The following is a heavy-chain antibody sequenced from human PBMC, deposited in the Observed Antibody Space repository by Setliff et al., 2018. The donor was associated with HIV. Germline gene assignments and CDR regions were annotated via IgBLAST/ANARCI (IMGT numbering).Heavy chain of an antibody. CDR1: GYTFSSYY. Sequence: ASVKVSCKTSGYTFSSYYMHWVRQAPGQGLEWMGIISPSGGATSHKKFQGRLTMTRDMSTSTVYMELSSLRSEDTAVYYCARGMQYQLLRNWYFDLWGRGTLVTVSS. CDR2: ISPSGGAT. D-gene: IGHD2-2*01. CDR3: ARGMQYQLLRNWYFDL. V-gene: IGHV1-46*01. J-gene: IGHJ2*01.